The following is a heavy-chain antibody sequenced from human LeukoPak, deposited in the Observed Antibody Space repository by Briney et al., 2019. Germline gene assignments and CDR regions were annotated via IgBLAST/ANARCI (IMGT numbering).Heavy chain of an antibody. CDR3: ARDQGTMVRGVMSPGYYYGMDV. Sequence: SQTLSLTCAIYGDSVSSNSAAWNWIRQSPSRGLEWLGRTYYRSKWYNDYAVSVKSRITINPDTSKNQFSLQLNSVTPEDTAVYYCARDQGTMVRGVMSPGYYYGMDVWGQGTTVTVSS. CDR1: GDSVSSNSAA. CDR2: TYYRSKWYN. V-gene: IGHV6-1*01. D-gene: IGHD3-10*01. J-gene: IGHJ6*02.